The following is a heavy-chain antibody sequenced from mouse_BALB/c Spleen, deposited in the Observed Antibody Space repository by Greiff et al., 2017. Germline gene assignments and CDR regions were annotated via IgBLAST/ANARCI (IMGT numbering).Heavy chain of an antibody. CDR3: ARYDDYDGDYYAMDY. CDR2: IDPANGNT. Sequence: GQLQQSGAELVKPGASVKLSCTASGFNIKDTYMHWVKQRPEQGLEWIGRIDPANGNTKYDPKFQGKATITADTSSNTAYLQLSSLTSEDTAVYYCARYDDYDGDYYAMDYWGQGTSVTVSS. CDR1: GFNIKDTY. D-gene: IGHD2-4*01. V-gene: IGHV14-3*02. J-gene: IGHJ4*01.